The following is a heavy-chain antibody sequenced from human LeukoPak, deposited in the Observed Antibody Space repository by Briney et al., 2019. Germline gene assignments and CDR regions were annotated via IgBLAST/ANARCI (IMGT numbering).Heavy chain of an antibody. V-gene: IGHV4-4*07. D-gene: IGHD6-13*01. CDR2: IYSTGST. J-gene: IGHJ4*02. CDR3: ARQTASAGTAGFDF. Sequence: SETLSLTCTVSGGSISSYYWSWIRQPAGRGLEWIGRIYSTGSTNYNPSLKSRVTMSVDTSKNQFSLRLMSVTAADTAVYYCARQTASAGTAGFDFWGQGALVTVSS. CDR1: GGSISSYY.